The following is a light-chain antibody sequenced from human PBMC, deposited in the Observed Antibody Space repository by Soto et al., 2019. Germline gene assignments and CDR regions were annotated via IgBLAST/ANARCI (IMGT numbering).Light chain of an antibody. Sequence: PGERATLSCRASQSVSSNYLDCYQQKRGQAPRLLIYGASSRATGLPDRFSGSGSGTDFTLIISRLEPEDFAVYYCQQYGSSTITFGQGTRLEIK. V-gene: IGKV3-20*01. J-gene: IGKJ5*01. CDR1: QSVSSNY. CDR2: GAS. CDR3: QQYGSSTIT.